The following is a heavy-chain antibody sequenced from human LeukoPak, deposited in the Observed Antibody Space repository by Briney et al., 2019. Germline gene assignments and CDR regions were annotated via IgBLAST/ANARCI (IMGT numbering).Heavy chain of an antibody. CDR3: AKDGDLIAVAGYFDY. D-gene: IGHD6-19*01. CDR2: ISYDGSNK. V-gene: IGHV3-30*04. Sequence: PGGSLRLSCAASGFTFGDYAMSWFRQAPGKGLEWVAVISYDGSNKYYADSVKGRFTISRDNSKNTLYLQMNSLRAEDTAVYYCAKDGDLIAVAGYFDYWGQGTLVTVSS. J-gene: IGHJ4*02. CDR1: GFTFGDYA.